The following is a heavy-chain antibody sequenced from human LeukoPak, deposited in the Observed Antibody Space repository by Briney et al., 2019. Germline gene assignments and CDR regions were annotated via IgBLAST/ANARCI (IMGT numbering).Heavy chain of an antibody. V-gene: IGHV3-23*01. Sequence: GGSLRLSCAASGFTFSSYAMSWVRQAPGKGLEWVSAISGSGGSTYYADSVKGRLTISRDNSKNMLFLEVHSLRVEDSAVYFCARDDTLPDNGLDAWGQGTMVPVSS. CDR2: ISGSGGST. J-gene: IGHJ3*01. CDR1: GFTFSSYA. CDR3: ARDDTLPDNGLDA. D-gene: IGHD2-8*01.